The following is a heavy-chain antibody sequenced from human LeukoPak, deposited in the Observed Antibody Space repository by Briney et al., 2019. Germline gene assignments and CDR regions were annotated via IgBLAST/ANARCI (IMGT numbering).Heavy chain of an antibody. Sequence: SLKVSCKASGGTFTSYAISWVRQAPGQGLEWMGGIIPIFGTANYAQKFQGRVTITADESTSTAYMELSSLRSEDTAVYYCARDRTIDAFDIWGQGTLVTVSS. CDR1: GGTFTSYA. CDR2: IIPIFGTA. J-gene: IGHJ3*02. V-gene: IGHV1-69*01. CDR3: ARDRTIDAFDI.